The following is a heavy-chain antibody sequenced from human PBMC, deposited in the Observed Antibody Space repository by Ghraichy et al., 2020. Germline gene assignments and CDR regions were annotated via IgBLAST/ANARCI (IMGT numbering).Heavy chain of an antibody. Sequence: SLNISCAASGLTFRNHWMSWVRQAPGKGLEWVANINRDGSQKNYVESVKGRFTISRDNAKNSLYLQMNSLRAEDTAVYYCAREGFLDVWGQGTTVTVSS. J-gene: IGHJ6*02. CDR1: GLTFRNHW. V-gene: IGHV3-7*03. CDR2: INRDGSQK. CDR3: AREGFLDV. D-gene: IGHD3-3*01.